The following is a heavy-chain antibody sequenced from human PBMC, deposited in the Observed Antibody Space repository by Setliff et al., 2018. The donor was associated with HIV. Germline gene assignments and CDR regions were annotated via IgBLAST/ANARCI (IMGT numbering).Heavy chain of an antibody. CDR3: AKEQEIGSYLDP. D-gene: IGHD2-2*02. V-gene: IGHV1-69*04. J-gene: IGHJ5*02. Sequence: ASVKVSCKASGYTFTSYGITWVRQAPGQGLEWMGRIIPILGIPNYAQNFQGRPTISADKSTRTAYLELSSLRSDDSAVYFCAKEQEIGSYLDPWGQGTLVTVSS. CDR1: GYTFTSYG. CDR2: IIPILGIP.